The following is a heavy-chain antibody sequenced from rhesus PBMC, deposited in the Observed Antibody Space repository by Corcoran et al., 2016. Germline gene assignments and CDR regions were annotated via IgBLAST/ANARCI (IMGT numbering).Heavy chain of an antibody. CDR3: ARLRQYYFDY. D-gene: IGHD6-25*01. J-gene: IGHJ4*01. Sequence: QLQLQESGPGLVKPSETLSVTCAVSGGSISSSYWSWIRQAPGKGLEWIGYIYGNGSSTNYNPSLKSRVTLSVDKSKNKLSLKLSAVTTADTAVYYCARLRQYYFDYWGQGVLVTVSS. CDR2: IYGNGSST. CDR1: GGSISSSY. V-gene: IGHV4-169*01.